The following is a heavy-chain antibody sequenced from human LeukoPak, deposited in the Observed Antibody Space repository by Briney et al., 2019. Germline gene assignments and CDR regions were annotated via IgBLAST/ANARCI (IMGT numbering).Heavy chain of an antibody. Sequence: SETLSLTCAVYGGSFSGYYWSWIRQPPGKGLEWIGEINHSGSTNYNPSLKSRVTISVDTSKNQFSLKLSSVTAADTAVYYCWTSSSSTVYYFDYWGQGTLVTVSS. CDR1: GGSFSGYY. CDR3: WTSSSSTVYYFDY. J-gene: IGHJ4*02. CDR2: INHSGST. V-gene: IGHV4-34*01. D-gene: IGHD6-13*01.